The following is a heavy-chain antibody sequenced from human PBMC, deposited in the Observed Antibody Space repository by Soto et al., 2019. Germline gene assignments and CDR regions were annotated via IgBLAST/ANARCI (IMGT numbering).Heavy chain of an antibody. D-gene: IGHD3-22*01. Sequence: LRLSCAASGFTFNSYAMSWVRQAPGKGLEWVSVLSGSGGSTYYADSVQGRFTISRDNSKNTLFLQMNSLRAADTAIYYCASHYSDNNGLDFWGQGTLVTVSS. V-gene: IGHV3-23*01. J-gene: IGHJ4*02. CDR2: LSGSGGST. CDR1: GFTFNSYA. CDR3: ASHYSDNNGLDF.